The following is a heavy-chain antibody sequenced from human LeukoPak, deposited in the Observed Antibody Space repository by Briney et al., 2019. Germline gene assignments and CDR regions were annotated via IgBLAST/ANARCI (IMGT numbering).Heavy chain of an antibody. Sequence: GGSLRLSCAASGFTFSSYGIHWIRQGPGKGLKWVAIISYDGTNKYYADSVKGRFSISRDNSKNTLYLQMNSLRPGDTAVYYCAKAVGFGEAYGMDVWGQGTTVTVSS. J-gene: IGHJ6*02. CDR1: GFTFSSYG. CDR2: ISYDGTNK. D-gene: IGHD3-10*01. CDR3: AKAVGFGEAYGMDV. V-gene: IGHV3-30*02.